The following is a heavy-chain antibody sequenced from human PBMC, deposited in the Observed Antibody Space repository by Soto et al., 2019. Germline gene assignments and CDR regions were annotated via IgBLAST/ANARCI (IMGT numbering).Heavy chain of an antibody. Sequence: PSETLSLTCTVSGGSISSGGYYWSWIRQHPGKGLAWIGYIYYSGSTYYNPSLKSRVTISVDTSKNQFSLKLSSVTAADTAVYYCARDHYYGPGGHWFDPWGKGTLVTVSS. J-gene: IGHJ5*02. V-gene: IGHV4-31*03. CDR2: IYYSGST. D-gene: IGHD3-10*01. CDR1: GGSISSGGYY. CDR3: ARDHYYGPGGHWFDP.